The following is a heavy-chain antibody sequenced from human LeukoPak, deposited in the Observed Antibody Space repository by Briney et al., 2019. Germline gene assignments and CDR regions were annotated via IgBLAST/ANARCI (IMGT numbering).Heavy chain of an antibody. V-gene: IGHV1-2*02. D-gene: IGHD5-18*01. CDR2: INPKSGGT. J-gene: IGHJ4*02. Sequence: ASVKVSCKASGYTFTSYYMHWVRQAPGQGLEWMGWINPKSGGTNDAQKFQGRVTMTRDTSISTAYMELSRLRSDDTAVYYCARGGWTGYNYGSLPEYYFDYWGQGTLVTVSS. CDR1: GYTFTSYY. CDR3: ARGGWTGYNYGSLPEYYFDY.